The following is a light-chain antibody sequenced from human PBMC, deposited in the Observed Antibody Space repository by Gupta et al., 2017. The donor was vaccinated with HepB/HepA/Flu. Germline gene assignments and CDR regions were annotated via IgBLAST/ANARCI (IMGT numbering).Light chain of an antibody. V-gene: IGLV3-19*01. CDR3: YSRDSSGNFV. J-gene: IGLJ1*01. CDR1: SLRSHY. CDR2: GKN. Sequence: SSELTQDPAVSVALGQTVRITCQGDSLRSHYASGYQQKPAHPPVLVLYGKNNRPSGIPVRFSGSRSGSTASLTITGAQAEDEADYYCYSRDSSGNFVFGSGTKVTVL.